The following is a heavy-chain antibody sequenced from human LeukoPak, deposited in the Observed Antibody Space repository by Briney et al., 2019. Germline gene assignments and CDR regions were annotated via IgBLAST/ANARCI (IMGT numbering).Heavy chain of an antibody. CDR3: AKYDSSGYYYGEWDY. D-gene: IGHD3-22*01. CDR1: GFTFSSYA. CDR2: ISGSGGST. V-gene: IGHV3-23*01. J-gene: IGHJ4*02. Sequence: GGSLRLSCAASGFTFSSYAMSWVRQAPGKGLEWVSAISGSGGSTYYADSVKGRFTISRDNSKNTLYLQMNSLRAEDTAVYYCAKYDSSGYYYGEWDYWGQGTLVTVSS.